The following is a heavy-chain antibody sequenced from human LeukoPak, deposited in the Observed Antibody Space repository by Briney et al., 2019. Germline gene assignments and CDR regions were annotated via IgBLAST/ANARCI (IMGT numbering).Heavy chain of an antibody. CDR3: ARDLTYSGWYYFDC. CDR1: GFTFSSYG. V-gene: IGHV3-30*02. CDR2: ITYDGSNK. D-gene: IGHD6-19*01. Sequence: GGSLRLSCAASGFTFSSYGMHWVRQAPGKGLEWVAFITYDGSNKYYAESVKGRFTISRDDSKNTLYVQMNSLRGEDTPVYHCARDLTYSGWYYFDCWGQGTLVTVSS. J-gene: IGHJ4*02.